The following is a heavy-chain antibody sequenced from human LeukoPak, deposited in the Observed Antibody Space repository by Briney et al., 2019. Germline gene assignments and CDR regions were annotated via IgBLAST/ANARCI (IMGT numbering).Heavy chain of an antibody. D-gene: IGHD6-19*01. V-gene: IGHV4-61*02. CDR3: AKGAGPPWFDP. J-gene: IGHJ5*02. CDR1: GGSISSDHYF. Sequence: PSQTLSLTCTVSGGSISSDHYFWSWIRQPAGKGLEWIGRISSTGRTDYNPSLTSRVTISVDTSKNQISMKLSSVTAADTAVYYCAKGAGPPWFDPWGQGALVTVSS. CDR2: ISSTGRT.